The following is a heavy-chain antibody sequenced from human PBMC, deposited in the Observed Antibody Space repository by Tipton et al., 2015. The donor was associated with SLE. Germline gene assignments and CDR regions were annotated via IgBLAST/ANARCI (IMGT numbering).Heavy chain of an antibody. CDR3: ARLPDYFDH. J-gene: IGHJ4*02. Sequence: TLSLTCTVSGGSINSRYWSWIRQPPGKGLEWIGYFYGGSTSYNPSLRGRVTISGDTSKNQFSLKLRSVTAADTAVYYCARLPDYFDHWGQGALVTISS. CDR1: GGSINSRY. CDR2: FYGGST. V-gene: IGHV4-59*11.